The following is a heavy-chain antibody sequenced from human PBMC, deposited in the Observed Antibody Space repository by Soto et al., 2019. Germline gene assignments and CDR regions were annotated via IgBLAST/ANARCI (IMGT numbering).Heavy chain of an antibody. Sequence: PSETLSLTCTVSGGSINNHYWSWIRQPPGRGLEWIGCIYYTGSTNYNPSLRSRVTISVDTSKNQFSLNLTSVTATDTAIYYCARHLGYSYGSPAAYWGQGTLVTVSS. V-gene: IGHV4-59*08. CDR2: IYYTGST. CDR3: ARHLGYSYGSPAAY. J-gene: IGHJ4*02. CDR1: GGSINNHY. D-gene: IGHD1-26*01.